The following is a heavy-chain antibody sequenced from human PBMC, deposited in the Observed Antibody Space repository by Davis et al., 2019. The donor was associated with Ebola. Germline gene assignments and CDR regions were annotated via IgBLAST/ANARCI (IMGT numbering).Heavy chain of an antibody. V-gene: IGHV1-18*01. CDR2: MNPNSGNT. CDR1: GYTFTSYD. J-gene: IGHJ4*02. D-gene: IGHD3-9*01. CDR3: ARDAYFDILTGYYTQYYFEY. Sequence: ASVKVSCKASGYTFTSYDINWVRQATGQGLEWMGWMNPNSGNTNYAQNLQGRLTMTTDTSTSTAYMELRSLRSDDTAVYYCARDAYFDILTGYYTQYYFEYWGQGTLVTVSS.